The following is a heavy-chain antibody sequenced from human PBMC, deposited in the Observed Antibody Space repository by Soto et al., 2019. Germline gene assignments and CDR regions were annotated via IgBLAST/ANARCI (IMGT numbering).Heavy chain of an antibody. V-gene: IGHV3-23*01. D-gene: IGHD4-17*01. CDR2: ISGVGDTT. CDR1: GFTFNNFA. CDR3: GKSVLDYGDGNWFHP. J-gene: IGHJ5*02. Sequence: EVQLLESGGGLVQPGGSLRLSCAASGFTFNNFALSWVRQAPGKGLEWVSAISGVGDTTYYADSVKGRFTISRDNSKNLLYLQMNSLRAEDAAVYYCGKSVLDYGDGNWFHPWGQGILVTVSS.